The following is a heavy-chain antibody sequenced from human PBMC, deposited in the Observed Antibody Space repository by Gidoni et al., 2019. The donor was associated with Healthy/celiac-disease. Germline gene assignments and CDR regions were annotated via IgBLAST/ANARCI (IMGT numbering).Heavy chain of an antibody. D-gene: IGHD3-22*01. CDR3: ARDLSYYDSSGYLYYFDY. Sequence: EVQLVESGGGLVQPGGSLRLSCAAHGFTVSSIYMRWVSQAPGKGLEWVSVIYSGGSTYYADSVKGIFTISRDNSKNTLYLQMNSLRAEDTAVYYCARDLSYYDSSGYLYYFDYWGQGTLVTVSS. V-gene: IGHV3-66*01. CDR1: GFTVSSIY. J-gene: IGHJ4*02. CDR2: IYSGGST.